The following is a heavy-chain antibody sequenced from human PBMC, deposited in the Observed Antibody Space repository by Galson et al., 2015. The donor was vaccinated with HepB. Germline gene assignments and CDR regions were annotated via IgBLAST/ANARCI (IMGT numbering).Heavy chain of an antibody. CDR1: GGTFSSYA. D-gene: IGHD3-9*01. Sequence: SVKVSCKASGGTFSSYAISWVRQAPGQGLEWMGGIIPIFGTANYAQKFQGRVTITADESTSTAYMELSSLRSEDTAVYYCARAQRVLRYFDWAYTNPDYYYYGMDVWGQGTTVTVSS. CDR3: ARAQRVLRYFDWAYTNPDYYYYGMDV. CDR2: IIPIFGTA. V-gene: IGHV1-69*13. J-gene: IGHJ6*02.